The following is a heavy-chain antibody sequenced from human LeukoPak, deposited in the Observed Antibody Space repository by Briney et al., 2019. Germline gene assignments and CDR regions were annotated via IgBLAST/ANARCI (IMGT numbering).Heavy chain of an antibody. CDR3: ANELGH. CDR1: GFTFSTYS. CDR2: IRYDGSNK. V-gene: IGHV3-30*02. Sequence: GGSLRLSCAASGFTFSTYSMHWVRQAPGKGLEWVAFIRYDGSNKYYADSVKSRFTISRDNSKNTLYLQMNTLRAEYTSVYYIANELGHWRQGPLVSVSS. J-gene: IGHJ4*02.